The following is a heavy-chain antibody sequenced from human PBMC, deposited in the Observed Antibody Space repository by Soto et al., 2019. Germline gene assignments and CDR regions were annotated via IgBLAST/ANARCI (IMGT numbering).Heavy chain of an antibody. CDR2: INPSGGST. CDR3: ARATYYYDSSGYAPGY. D-gene: IGHD3-22*01. V-gene: IGHV1-46*01. Sequence: WASVKVSCKASGYTFTSYYMHWVRQAPGQGLEWMGIINPSGGSTSYAQKFQGRVTMTRDTSTSTVYMELSSLRSEDTAVYYCARATYYYDSSGYAPGYWGQGTLVTVSS. CDR1: GYTFTSYY. J-gene: IGHJ4*02.